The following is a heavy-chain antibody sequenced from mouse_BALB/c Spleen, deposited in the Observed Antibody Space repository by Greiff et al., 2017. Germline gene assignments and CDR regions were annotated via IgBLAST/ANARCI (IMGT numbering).Heavy chain of an antibody. Sequence: QVQLQQSAAELARPGASVKMSCKASGYTFTSYTMHWVKQRPGQGLEWIGYINPSSGYTEYNQKFKDKTTLTADKSSSTAYMQLSSLTSEDSAVYYCARGDYDDGYAMDYWGQGTSVTVSS. V-gene: IGHV1-4*02. CDR3: ARGDYDDGYAMDY. D-gene: IGHD2-4*01. J-gene: IGHJ4*01. CDR2: INPSSGYT. CDR1: GYTFTSYT.